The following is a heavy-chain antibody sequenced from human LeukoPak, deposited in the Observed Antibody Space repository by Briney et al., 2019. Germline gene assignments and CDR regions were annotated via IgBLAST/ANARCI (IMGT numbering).Heavy chain of an antibody. J-gene: IGHJ4*02. D-gene: IGHD6-6*01. Sequence: SVKVSCKASGGTFSSYAISWVRQAPGQGLEWMGRIIPILGIANYAQKFQGRVTITADKSTSTAYMELSSLRSEDTAVYYCAKDGAARWSRNDYWGQGTLVTVSS. CDR3: AKDGAARWSRNDY. CDR1: GGTFSSYA. V-gene: IGHV1-69*04. CDR2: IIPILGIA.